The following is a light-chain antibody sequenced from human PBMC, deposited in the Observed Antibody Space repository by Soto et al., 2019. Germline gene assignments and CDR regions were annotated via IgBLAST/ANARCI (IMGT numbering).Light chain of an antibody. CDR3: QQYNGDSTWT. J-gene: IGKJ1*01. Sequence: DIQMTQSPSTLSASVGDTVTITCRASQSISRWLAWYQQKTGKAHKLLIYKASSLESGVPSRFRGSGSGTEFTLTISSLQPDDFATYYCQQYNGDSTWTFGQGTKVEIK. CDR1: QSISRW. V-gene: IGKV1-5*03. CDR2: KAS.